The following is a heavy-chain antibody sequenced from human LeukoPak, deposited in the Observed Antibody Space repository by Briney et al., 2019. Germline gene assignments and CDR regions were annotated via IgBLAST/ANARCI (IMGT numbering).Heavy chain of an antibody. CDR1: GGSISSYY. Sequence: SETLSLTCTVSGGSISSYYWSWVRQPPGKGLEWIGYIYTSGSTNYNPSLKSRVAISVDTSKNQFSLKLSSVTAADTAVYYCARHSGVHYYYYMDVWGKGTTVTVSS. D-gene: IGHD6-25*01. J-gene: IGHJ6*03. CDR2: IYTSGST. V-gene: IGHV4-4*09. CDR3: ARHSGVHYYYYMDV.